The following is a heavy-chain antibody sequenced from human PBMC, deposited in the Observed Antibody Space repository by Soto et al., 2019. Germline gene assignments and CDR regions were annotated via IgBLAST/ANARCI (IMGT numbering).Heavy chain of an antibody. CDR2: INPHSGGT. D-gene: IGHD6-19*01. V-gene: IGHV1-2*02. CDR1: GYDFTGYY. Sequence: QVQLVQSGAEVQKPGASVKVSCKASGYDFTGYYLHWVRQAPGQALEWMGWINPHSGGTKYAQKFQGRVTRTRDTSISTAYMELSRLRYDDTAVYYCARAEVVAGNYFDFWGQGTLVTASS. CDR3: ARAEVVAGNYFDF. J-gene: IGHJ4*02.